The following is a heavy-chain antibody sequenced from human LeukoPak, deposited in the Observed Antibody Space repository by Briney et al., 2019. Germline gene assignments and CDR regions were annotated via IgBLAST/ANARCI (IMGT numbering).Heavy chain of an antibody. D-gene: IGHD3-10*01. CDR1: GGSFSGYY. Sequence: SETLSLTCAVYGGSFSGYYWSWIRQPPGKGLEWIGEINHSGSTNYNPSLKSRVTISVDTSKNQFSLKLSSVTAADTAVYYCARSEYYYCSGSYYSDYWGQGTLVTVSS. J-gene: IGHJ4*02. CDR3: ARSEYYYCSGSYYSDY. CDR2: INHSGST. V-gene: IGHV4-34*01.